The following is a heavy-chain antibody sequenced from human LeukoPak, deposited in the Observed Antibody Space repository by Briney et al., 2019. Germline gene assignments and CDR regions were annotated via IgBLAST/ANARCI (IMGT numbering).Heavy chain of an antibody. J-gene: IGHJ4*02. CDR2: ISYDGSNK. V-gene: IGHV3-30-3*01. CDR1: GFTFSSYA. D-gene: IGHD3-9*01. CDR3: ARGWKLRYFDWLLIPY. Sequence: GGSLRLSCAASGFTFSSYAMHWVRQAPGKGLEWVAVISYDGSNKYYADSVKGRFTISRDNSKNTLYLQMNSLRAEDTAVYYCARGWKLRYFDWLLIPYWGQGTPVTVSS.